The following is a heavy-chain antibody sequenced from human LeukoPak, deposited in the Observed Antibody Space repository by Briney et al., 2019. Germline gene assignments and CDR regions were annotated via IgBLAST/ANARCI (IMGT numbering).Heavy chain of an antibody. V-gene: IGHV4-61*01. CDR1: GGSVSSGSYY. D-gene: IGHD3-22*01. CDR3: ARDPGIVVVTEFDY. CDR2: IYYSGST. J-gene: IGHJ4*02. Sequence: SETLSLTCTVSGGSVSSGSYYWSWIRQPPGKGLEWIGYIYYSGSTNYNPSLKSRVTISVDTSKNQFSLKLSSVTAADTAVYYCARDPGIVVVTEFDYWGQGTLVTVSS.